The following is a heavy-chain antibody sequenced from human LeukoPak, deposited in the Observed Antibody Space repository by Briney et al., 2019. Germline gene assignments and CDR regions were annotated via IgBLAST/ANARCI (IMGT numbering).Heavy chain of an antibody. CDR2: ISAYNGNT. CDR3: ARGVVAAELCYSFDY. J-gene: IGHJ4*02. Sequence: ASVKVSCKASGYTFTIYSLSWVRQAPGQGLEWMGWISAYNGNTNYAQKLQGRVTMTTDTSTSTAYMELRSLRSDDTAVYYCARGVVAAELCYSFDYWGQETLVTVSP. CDR1: GYTFTIYS. V-gene: IGHV1-18*01. D-gene: IGHD2-15*01.